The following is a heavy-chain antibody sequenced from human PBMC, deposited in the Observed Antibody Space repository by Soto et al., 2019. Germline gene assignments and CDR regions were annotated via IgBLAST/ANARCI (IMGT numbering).Heavy chain of an antibody. CDR3: ATWHEREHAYDV. Sequence: GGSLRLSCAASGLTVSGKKYVAWVRQAPGKGLEWVSALYDVDGSFYADSVKGRFTTSSDSSKTTVYLQMNGLRPDDTAVYYCATWHEREHAYDVWGQGTTLTVSS. J-gene: IGHJ3*01. V-gene: IGHV3-53*01. D-gene: IGHD1-1*01. CDR1: GLTVSGKKY. CDR2: LYDVDGS.